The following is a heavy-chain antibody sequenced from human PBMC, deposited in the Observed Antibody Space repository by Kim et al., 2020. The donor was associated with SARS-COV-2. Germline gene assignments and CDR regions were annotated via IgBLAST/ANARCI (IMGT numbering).Heavy chain of an antibody. D-gene: IGHD6-6*01. CDR3: AKDIQFASSSGYYYFGM. J-gene: IGHJ6*01. Sequence: SLRLSCAASGFTFGHYAMHWVRQAPGKGLEWVSGISWNSGSITYADSVKGRFTISRDNAKDSLYLQLNSLRTEDTALYYCAKDIQFASSSGYYYFGM. V-gene: IGHV3-9*01. CDR2: ISWNSGSI. CDR1: GFTFGHYA.